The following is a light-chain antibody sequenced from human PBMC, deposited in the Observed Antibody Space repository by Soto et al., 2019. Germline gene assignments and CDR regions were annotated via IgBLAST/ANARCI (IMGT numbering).Light chain of an antibody. V-gene: IGLV1-40*01. CDR1: SSNIGAGYD. CDR3: QSYDSSLSVVV. Sequence: QSVLTQPPSLSGAPGQRVTISCTGSSSNIGAGYDVHWYQQLPGTAPKLLIYGNSNRPSGVPDRFSGSKSGTSASLAITGLQAEDDADDYCQSYDSSLSVVVFGGGTQLTVL. J-gene: IGLJ2*01. CDR2: GNS.